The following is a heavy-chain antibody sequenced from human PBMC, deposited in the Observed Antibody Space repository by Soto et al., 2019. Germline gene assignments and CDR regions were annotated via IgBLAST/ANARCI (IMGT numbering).Heavy chain of an antibody. J-gene: IGHJ4*02. CDR1: GGTFSSYR. V-gene: IGHV1-69*13. Sequence: SVKVSCKASGGTFSSYRINWVRQAPLQGLEWVGGLVPIYRTADYAQKFQGRVTITADESASTSYMELRSLKSQDTAVYYCVRDSGAKLSSSWGQGTLVTVSS. CDR3: VRDSGAKLSSS. D-gene: IGHD6-13*01. CDR2: LVPIYRTA.